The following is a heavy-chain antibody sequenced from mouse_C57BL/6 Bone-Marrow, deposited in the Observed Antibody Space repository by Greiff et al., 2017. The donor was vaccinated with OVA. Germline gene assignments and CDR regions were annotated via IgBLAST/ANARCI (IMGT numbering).Heavy chain of an antibody. Sequence: EVQLQQSGAELVKPGASVKLSCTASGFNIKDYYMHWVKQRTEQGLEWIGRIDYEDGETKYAPKFQGKATITADPSSSTAYMQLSSLTSEDSAVYYCAREGWLLVAWFAYWGQGTLVTVSA. J-gene: IGHJ3*01. CDR2: IDYEDGET. CDR1: GFNIKDYY. V-gene: IGHV14-2*01. D-gene: IGHD2-3*01. CDR3: AREGWLLVAWFAY.